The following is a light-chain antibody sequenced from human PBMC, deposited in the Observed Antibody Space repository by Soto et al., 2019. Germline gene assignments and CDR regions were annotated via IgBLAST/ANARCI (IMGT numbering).Light chain of an antibody. CDR3: QQYNNWPGT. CDR2: GAA. Sequence: DIVMTQSPATLSVAPGERVTFSCRASQGVSNNLAWYQQKPGQAPRLLIYGAATRAAGVPARFSGRGSGTEFTLTISSLQSEDFGVYYCQQYNNWPGTFGQGTKVDIK. CDR1: QGVSNN. J-gene: IGKJ1*01. V-gene: IGKV3-15*01.